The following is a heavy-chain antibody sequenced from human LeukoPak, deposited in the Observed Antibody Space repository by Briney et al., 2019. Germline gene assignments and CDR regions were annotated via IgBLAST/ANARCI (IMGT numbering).Heavy chain of an antibody. CDR3: ARALHLELHSYFDS. CDR1: GGTFSSYA. J-gene: IGHJ4*02. D-gene: IGHD1-1*01. V-gene: IGHV1-69*13. CDR2: IIPIFGSA. Sequence: ASVKVSCKASGGTFSSYAISWVRQAPGQGLEWMGGIIPIFGSANYAQKFQGRVAITADESTSTAYMELSSLRSEDTAVYYCARALHLELHSYFDSWGQGTLVTVSS.